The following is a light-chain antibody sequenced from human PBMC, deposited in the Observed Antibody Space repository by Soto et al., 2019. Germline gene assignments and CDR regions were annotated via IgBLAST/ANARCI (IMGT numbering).Light chain of an antibody. V-gene: IGLV4-69*01. Sequence: HPVLTQSPSASASLGASVKLTCTLSSGHSSNAIAWHQQRPQKGPRYLMKLKSDGSHTKGDGIPDRFSGSSSGTERHLTISSLQSEDEADYYCQTWGTGIQGVFGGGTKLTVL. CDR3: QTWGTGIQGV. CDR1: SGHSSNA. J-gene: IGLJ3*02. CDR2: LKSDGSH.